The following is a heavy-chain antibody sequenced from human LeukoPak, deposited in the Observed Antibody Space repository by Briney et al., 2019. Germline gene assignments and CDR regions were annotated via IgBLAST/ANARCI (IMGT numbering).Heavy chain of an antibody. Sequence: PSETLSLTCAVSGYSISSPNYWGWIRQPPGKGLEWIGYIYYSGTIYYNPSLKSRVTMSVDTSKNQFSLKLTSVTAVDTAVYYCARTSSGWSYDFDYWGQGTLVTVSS. CDR1: GYSISSPNY. CDR3: ARTSSGWSYDFDY. V-gene: IGHV4-28*05. CDR2: IYYSGTI. J-gene: IGHJ4*02. D-gene: IGHD6-19*01.